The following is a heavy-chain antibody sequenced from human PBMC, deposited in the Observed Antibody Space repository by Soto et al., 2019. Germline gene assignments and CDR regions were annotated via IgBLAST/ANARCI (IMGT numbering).Heavy chain of an antibody. D-gene: IGHD4-17*01. CDR1: GGSISSSSYY. CDR2: IYYSGST. CDR3: ARYGQSRPFDY. V-gene: IGHV4-39*01. J-gene: IGHJ4*02. Sequence: SETLSLTCTVSGGSISSSSYYWGWIRQPPGKGLEWIGSIYYSGSTYYNPSLKSRVTISVDTSKNQFSLKLSSVTAADTAVYYCARYGQSRPFDYWGQGTLVTVSS.